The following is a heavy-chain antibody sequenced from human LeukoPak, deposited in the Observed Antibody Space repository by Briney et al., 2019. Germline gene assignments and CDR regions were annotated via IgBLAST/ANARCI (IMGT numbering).Heavy chain of an antibody. CDR3: AKDPMVRGVINGMDV. CDR2: ISYDGRNK. J-gene: IGHJ6*02. Sequence: PGGSLRLSCAASGFTFSSYGIHWVRQAPGKGLEWVAVISYDGRNKHYADSVKGRFTISRDNSQNTLYLQMNCLRPDDTAVYYCAKDPMVRGVINGMDVWGQGTTVIVSS. CDR1: GFTFSSYG. D-gene: IGHD3-10*01. V-gene: IGHV3-30*18.